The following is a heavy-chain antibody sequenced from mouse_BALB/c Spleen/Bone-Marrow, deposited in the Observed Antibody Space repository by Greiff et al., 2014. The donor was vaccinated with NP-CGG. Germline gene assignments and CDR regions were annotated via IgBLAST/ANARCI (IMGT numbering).Heavy chain of an antibody. CDR3: ARPNYYGNLFV. D-gene: IGHD1-1*01. Sequence: EVQLVESGGGLVQPGGSLKLSCAASRFDFSRYWMSWVRQAPGKGLEWIGEINPDSSTINYTPSLKDKFIISRDNAKNTLYLQMRKVRSEDTAFYYCARPNYYGNLFVWGAGTPFTVSP. CDR1: RFDFSRYW. V-gene: IGHV4-1*02. J-gene: IGHJ1*01. CDR2: INPDSSTI.